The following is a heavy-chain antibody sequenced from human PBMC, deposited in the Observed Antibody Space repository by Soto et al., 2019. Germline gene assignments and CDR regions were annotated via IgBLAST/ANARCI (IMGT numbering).Heavy chain of an antibody. D-gene: IGHD1-26*01. CDR2: IYHSGST. CDR3: ARTSERYYTFFDY. J-gene: IGHJ4*02. Sequence: QVQLQESGPGLVKPSGTLSLTCAVSGGSISSYNWWSWVGQPPGKGLEWIGEIYHSGSTNYNPSLKSRVTISLDKSKNQFSLKLNSVTAADTAVYYCARTSERYYTFFDYWGQGTLVTVSS. V-gene: IGHV4-4*02. CDR1: GGSISSYNW.